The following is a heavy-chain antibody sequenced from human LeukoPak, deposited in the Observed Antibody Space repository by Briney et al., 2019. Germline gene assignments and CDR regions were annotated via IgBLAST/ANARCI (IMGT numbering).Heavy chain of an antibody. Sequence: PGGSLRLSCAASGFTFSSYDMHWVRQATGKGLEWVSAIGTAGDTYYPGSVKGRLTISRENAKNSLYLQMNSLRAEDTAVYYCARVSYSGSDIDYWGQGTLVTVSS. D-gene: IGHD1-26*01. J-gene: IGHJ4*02. V-gene: IGHV3-13*01. CDR1: GFTFSSYD. CDR2: IGTAGDT. CDR3: ARVSYSGSDIDY.